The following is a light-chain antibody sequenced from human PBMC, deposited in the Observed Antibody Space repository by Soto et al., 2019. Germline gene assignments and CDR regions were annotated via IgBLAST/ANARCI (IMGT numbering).Light chain of an antibody. CDR1: QSVSSSN. CDR3: QHYGNSLWT. Sequence: EIVLTQSPDTLSLSPGERATLSCRASQSVSSSNFAWYQQKPGQAPRLLIYAASIRPTGIPDRFSGSGSGTDFTLTISRLETEDFAVYYCQHYGNSLWTFGQGTKVEIK. CDR2: AAS. V-gene: IGKV3-20*01. J-gene: IGKJ1*01.